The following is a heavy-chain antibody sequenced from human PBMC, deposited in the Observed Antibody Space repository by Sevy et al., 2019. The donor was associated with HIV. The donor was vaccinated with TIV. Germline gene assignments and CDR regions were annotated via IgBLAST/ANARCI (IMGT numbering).Heavy chain of an antibody. V-gene: IGHV3-53*01. CDR3: AGRGGGSDPARFDY. CDR2: IYNGGST. Sequence: GGSLRLSCPASGFSVSSNYMSWFRQAPGKGLEWVSVIYNGGSTYSADSLKGRFTMSRDNSKNTLYHQMDSLRAEDRDVYYGAGRGGGSDPARFDYWGQGTLVTVSS. D-gene: IGHD3-16*01. J-gene: IGHJ4*02. CDR1: GFSVSSNY.